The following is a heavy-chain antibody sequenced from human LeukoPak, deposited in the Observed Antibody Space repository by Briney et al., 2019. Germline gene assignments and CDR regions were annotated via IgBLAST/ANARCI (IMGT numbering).Heavy chain of an antibody. J-gene: IGHJ4*02. D-gene: IGHD2-2*01. CDR2: IYHSGST. V-gene: IGHV4-30-2*01. CDR3: ARGKYQLLID. CDR1: GGSISSGGYS. Sequence: SGTLSLTCAVSGGSISSGGYSWSWIRQPPGKGLEWIGYIYHSGSTYYNPSLKSRVIISVDRSKNQFSLKLSSVTAADTAVYYCARGKYQLLIDWGQGTLVTVSS.